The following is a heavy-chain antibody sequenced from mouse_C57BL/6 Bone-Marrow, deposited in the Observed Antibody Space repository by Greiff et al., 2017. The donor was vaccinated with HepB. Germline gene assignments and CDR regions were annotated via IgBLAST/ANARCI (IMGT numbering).Heavy chain of an antibody. D-gene: IGHD2-4*01. Sequence: VQLKESGPGLVAPSQSLSITCTVSGFSLTSYAISWVRQPPGKGLEWLGVIWTGGGTNYNSALKSRLSISKDNSKSQVFLKMNSLQTDDTARYYCAGYDYDGYYYAMDYWGQGTSVTVSS. J-gene: IGHJ4*01. CDR1: GFSLTSYA. CDR3: AGYDYDGYYYAMDY. CDR2: IWTGGGT. V-gene: IGHV2-9-1*01.